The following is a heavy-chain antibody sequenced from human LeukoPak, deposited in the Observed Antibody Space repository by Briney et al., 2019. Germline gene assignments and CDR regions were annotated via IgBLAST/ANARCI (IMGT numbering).Heavy chain of an antibody. CDR3: ARDQAGYLFDY. J-gene: IGHJ4*02. V-gene: IGHV3-48*03. CDR1: GFTFSSYE. Sequence: PGGSLRLSCEASGFTFSSYEMNWVRQAPGKGLEWVSYISSSGSNIYYADSVKGRFTISRDNAKNSLYMQMNSLRAEDTAVYYCARDQAGYLFDYWGQGTLVTVSS. D-gene: IGHD3-9*01. CDR2: ISSSGSNI.